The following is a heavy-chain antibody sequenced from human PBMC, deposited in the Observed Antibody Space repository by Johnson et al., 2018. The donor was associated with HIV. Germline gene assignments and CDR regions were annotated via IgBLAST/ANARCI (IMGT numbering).Heavy chain of an antibody. CDR2: IYSDGTST. CDR1: GFTFSNSW. Sequence: MQLVESGGGLVQPGGSLRLSCAASGFTFSNSWMHWVRQVPGKGLEWVSRIYSDGTSTTYADSVKGRFTISRDNAKNTLYLQMNSLRAEDTAVYYCARKQWLAKISSDAFDIWGQGTMVTVSS. CDR3: ARKQWLAKISSDAFDI. J-gene: IGHJ3*02. V-gene: IGHV3-74*02. D-gene: IGHD6-19*01.